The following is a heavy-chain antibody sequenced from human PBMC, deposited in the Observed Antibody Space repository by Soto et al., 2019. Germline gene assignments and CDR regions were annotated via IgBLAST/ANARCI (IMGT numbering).Heavy chain of an antibody. Sequence: EASVKVSCKASGGTFSSYAISWVRQAPGQGLEWMGGIIPIFGTANYAQKFQGRVTITADRSTSTAYMELSSLRSEDTAVYYCARVESVATAYFDYWGQGTLVTVSS. V-gene: IGHV1-69*06. D-gene: IGHD5-12*01. CDR1: GGTFSSYA. J-gene: IGHJ4*02. CDR2: IIPIFGTA. CDR3: ARVESVATAYFDY.